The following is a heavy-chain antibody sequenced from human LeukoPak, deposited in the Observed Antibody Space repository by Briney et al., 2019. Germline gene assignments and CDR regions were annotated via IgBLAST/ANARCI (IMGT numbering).Heavy chain of an antibody. CDR3: ARGALEWLFLNWFDP. CDR2: IYYSGST. V-gene: IGHV4-31*03. Sequence: SETLSLTCTVSGGSISSGGYYWSWIRQHPGKGLEWIGYIYYSGSTYYNPSLKSRVTISVDMSKNQFSLKLSSVTAADTAVYYCARGALEWLFLNWFDPWGQGTLVTVSS. D-gene: IGHD3-3*01. J-gene: IGHJ5*02. CDR1: GGSISSGGYY.